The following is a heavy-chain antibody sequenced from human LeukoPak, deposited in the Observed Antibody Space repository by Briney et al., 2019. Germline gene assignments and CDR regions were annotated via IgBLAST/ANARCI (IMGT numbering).Heavy chain of an antibody. CDR3: ARDDYYDSSGYYPDRAFDI. CDR2: INPNSGGT. CDR1: GYTFTGYY. D-gene: IGHD3-22*01. Sequence: ASVTVSCKASGYTFTGYYMHWVRQAPGQGLEWMGWINPNSGGTNYAQKFQGRVTMTRDTSISTAYMELSRLRSDDTAVYYCARDDYYDSSGYYPDRAFDIWGQGTMVTVSS. V-gene: IGHV1-2*02. J-gene: IGHJ3*02.